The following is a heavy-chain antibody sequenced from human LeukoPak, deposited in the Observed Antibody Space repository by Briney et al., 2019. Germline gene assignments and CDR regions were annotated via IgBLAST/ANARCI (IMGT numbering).Heavy chain of an antibody. V-gene: IGHV3-74*01. CDR3: AKDPSSESTNWFDP. J-gene: IGHJ5*02. CDR1: GFTFNNYW. Sequence: GGSLRLSCAASGFTFNNYWMHWVRQAPGKGLVWVSRITSDGSSTTYADSVRGRFTISRDNSKNSLYLQMNGLRTDDTAVYYCAKDPSSESTNWFDPWGQGTLVTVSS. CDR2: ITSDGSST. D-gene: IGHD3-22*01.